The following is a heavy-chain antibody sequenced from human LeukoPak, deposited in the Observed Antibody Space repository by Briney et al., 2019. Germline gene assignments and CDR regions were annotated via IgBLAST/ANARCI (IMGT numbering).Heavy chain of an antibody. V-gene: IGHV1/OR15-3*02. D-gene: IGHD5-24*01. Sequence: ASVKVSCKASGYTFTGYYMHWVRQAPGQGLEWMGWINAGNGNTKYSQEFQGRVTITRDTSASTAYMELSSLRAEDTALYYCAKDIDAQGGWLQFRAGGYFDYWGQGTLVTVSS. CDR1: GYTFTGYY. J-gene: IGHJ4*02. CDR2: INAGNGNT. CDR3: AKDIDAQGGWLQFRAGGYFDY.